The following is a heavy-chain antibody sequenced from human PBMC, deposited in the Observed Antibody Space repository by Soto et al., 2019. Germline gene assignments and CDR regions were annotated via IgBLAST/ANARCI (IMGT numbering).Heavy chain of an antibody. CDR3: TREWYNWNY. J-gene: IGHJ4*02. CDR1: GFTFGDYA. D-gene: IGHD1-20*01. Sequence: PGGPLRLCCTASGFTFGDYAMSWVRQAPGKGLEWVGFIRSKAYGGTTEYAASVKGRFTISRDDSKSIAYLQMNSLKTEDTAVYYCTREWYNWNYWGQGTLVTVSS. V-gene: IGHV3-49*04. CDR2: IRSKAYGGTT.